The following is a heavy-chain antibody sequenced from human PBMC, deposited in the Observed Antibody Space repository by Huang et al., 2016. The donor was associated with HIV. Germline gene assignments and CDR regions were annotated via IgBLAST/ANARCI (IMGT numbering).Heavy chain of an antibody. CDR1: GESLGTYY. D-gene: IGHD3-10*01. CDR2: VKDGGDI. CDR3: ARRFRVAATRKWFDP. J-gene: IGHJ5*02. V-gene: IGHV4-34*01. Sequence: QVQLQQWGAGLLKPSETLALTCAVYGESLGTYYWAWIRRPPGKGLQWIGEVKDGGDINYNPSLERRVTISVDTSRNQVSLTLTSMTAAETATYYCARRFRVAATRKWFDPWGQGTLVIVSS.